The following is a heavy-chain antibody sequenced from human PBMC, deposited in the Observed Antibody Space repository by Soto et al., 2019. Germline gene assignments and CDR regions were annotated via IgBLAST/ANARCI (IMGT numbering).Heavy chain of an antibody. V-gene: IGHV1-2*04. CDR2: VNPNSGGT. Sequence: ASVKVSCKASGYTFTGCYMHWVRQAPGQGLEWMGWVNPNSGGTNYAQKFQGWVTMTRDTSISTAYMELSRLRSDDTAVYYCARNCIFPGYRYSGSYYDCYYGMDVWGQGTTVTVSS. CDR1: GYTFTGCY. CDR3: ARNCIFPGYRYSGSYYDCYYGMDV. J-gene: IGHJ6*02. D-gene: IGHD1-26*01.